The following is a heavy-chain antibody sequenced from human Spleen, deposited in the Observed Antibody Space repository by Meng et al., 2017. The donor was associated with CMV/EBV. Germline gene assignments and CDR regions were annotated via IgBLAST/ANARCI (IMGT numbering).Heavy chain of an antibody. D-gene: IGHD3-22*01. V-gene: IGHV3-23*01. Sequence: GESLKISCAASGFSFSSYAMTWVRQAPGKGLEWVSTISGRGESTYYADSVKGRFTISRDNSKNTLILQMNSLRTEDTAVYYCARVYYDSTNYYFSFGYWGQGTLVTVSS. CDR1: GFSFSSYA. J-gene: IGHJ4*02. CDR2: ISGRGEST. CDR3: ARVYYDSTNYYFSFGY.